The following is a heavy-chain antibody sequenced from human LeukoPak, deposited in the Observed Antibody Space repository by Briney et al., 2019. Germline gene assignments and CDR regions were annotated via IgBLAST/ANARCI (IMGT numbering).Heavy chain of an antibody. J-gene: IGHJ4*02. CDR1: GYSISSGYY. Sequence: SETLSLTCTVSGYSISSGYYWGWIRQPPGKGLEWIGSIYHSGSTYYNPSLKSRVTISVDTSKNQFFLKLSSVTAADTAVYYCARSSSDLLRNNYFDYWGQGTLVTVSS. CDR3: ARSSSDLLRNNYFDY. CDR2: IYHSGST. D-gene: IGHD6-13*01. V-gene: IGHV4-38-2*02.